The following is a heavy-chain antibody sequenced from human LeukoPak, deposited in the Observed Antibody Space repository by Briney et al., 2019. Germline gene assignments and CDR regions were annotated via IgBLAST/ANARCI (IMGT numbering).Heavy chain of an antibody. CDR2: ISNNGGYK. Sequence: GRSLRLSCATSGFTFSSYGFHWVRQALGKGLEWVAVISNNGGYKHYTDSVKGRFTISRDDSKSTVYLQMSSLRAEDAAVYFCARGPIVGATTVFPFHYWGQGTLVTVSS. CDR1: GFTFSSYG. J-gene: IGHJ4*02. D-gene: IGHD1-26*01. V-gene: IGHV3-33*01. CDR3: ARGPIVGATTVFPFHY.